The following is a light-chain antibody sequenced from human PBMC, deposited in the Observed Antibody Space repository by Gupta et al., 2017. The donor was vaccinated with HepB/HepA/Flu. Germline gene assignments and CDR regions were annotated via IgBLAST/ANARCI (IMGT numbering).Light chain of an antibody. CDR2: LAF. V-gene: IGKV2-28*01. Sequence: DIVMTRSRSSLPVTPGEPASISCRSSQSRMHNNGHKYLDWYLQKPGQAPQLLIFLAFQRASGVPDRFSGSGSGTEFTLTISRGEAEDVGVYYCRQELKSPFSFGRGTKVEIK. CDR3: RQELKSPFS. CDR1: QSRMHNNGHKY. J-gene: IGKJ4*01.